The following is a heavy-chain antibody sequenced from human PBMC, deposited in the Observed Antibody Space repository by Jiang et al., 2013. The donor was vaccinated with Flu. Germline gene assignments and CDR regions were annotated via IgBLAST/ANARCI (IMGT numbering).Heavy chain of an antibody. CDR3: ARMRDFWSGAPYYFDY. Sequence: GLVKPSETLSLTCTVSGGSVSSGSYYWSWIRQPPGKGLEWIGYIYYSGSTNYNPSLKSRVTISVDTSKNQFSLKLSSVTAADTAVYYCARMRDFWSGAPYYFDYWGQGTLVTVSS. CDR2: IYYSGST. V-gene: IGHV4-61*01. J-gene: IGHJ4*02. CDR1: GGSVSSGSYY. D-gene: IGHD3-3*01.